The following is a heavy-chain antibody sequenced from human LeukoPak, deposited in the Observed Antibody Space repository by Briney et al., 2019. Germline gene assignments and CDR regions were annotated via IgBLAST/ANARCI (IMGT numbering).Heavy chain of an antibody. Sequence: PGGSLRLSCAASGFTFSSYWMSWVRQAPGKGLEWVANIKEDGSKKYYVDAVKGRFTISRDNAKNSLYLQMNSLRAEDTAMYYCARDYGGNSVYWGQGPLVTVSS. CDR1: GFTFSSYW. CDR2: IKEDGSKK. CDR3: ARDYGGNSVY. D-gene: IGHD4-23*01. V-gene: IGHV3-7*01. J-gene: IGHJ4*02.